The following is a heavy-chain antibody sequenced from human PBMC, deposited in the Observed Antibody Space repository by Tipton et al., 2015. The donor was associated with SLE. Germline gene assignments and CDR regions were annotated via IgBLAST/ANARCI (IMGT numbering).Heavy chain of an antibody. J-gene: IGHJ3*02. CDR1: GFTFSSYS. D-gene: IGHD6-13*01. CDR3: ARSLVGIAAAPDAFDI. V-gene: IGHV3-48*01. Sequence: SLRFSCAASGFTFSSYSMNWVRQAPGKGLEWVSYISSSSSTIYYADSVKGRFTISRDNAKNSLYLQMNSLRAEDTAVYYCARSLVGIAAAPDAFDIWGQGTMVTVSS. CDR2: ISSSSSTI.